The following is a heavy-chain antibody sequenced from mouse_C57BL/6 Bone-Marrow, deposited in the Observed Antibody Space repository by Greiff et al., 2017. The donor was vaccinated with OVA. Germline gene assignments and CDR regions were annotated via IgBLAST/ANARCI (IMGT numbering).Heavy chain of an antibody. CDR3: STSYYDYGGAGFAY. V-gene: IGHV14-4*01. CDR2: IDPENGDT. CDR1: GFNIKDDY. J-gene: IGHJ3*01. D-gene: IGHD2-4*01. Sequence: EVQLQQSGAELVRPGASVKLSCTASGFNIKDDYMHWVKQRPEQGLEWIGWIDPENGDTEYASKFQGKATITADTASNTAYMQLSSLTSEDTAVYYCSTSYYDYGGAGFAYWGQGTLVTVSA.